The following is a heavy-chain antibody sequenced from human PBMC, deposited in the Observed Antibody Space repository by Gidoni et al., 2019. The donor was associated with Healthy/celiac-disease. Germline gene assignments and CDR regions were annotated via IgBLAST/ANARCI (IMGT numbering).Heavy chain of an antibody. Sequence: QVQLVQSGAEVKKPGASVKVSCKASGYTFTSYDINWVRQATGQGLEWMGWMNPNRGNTGYAKKFKGRVPMTRNTSKSTAHLGLRSLGGGETAVYCLGRVGGFSWNFRSNWFDPWGQGTLVTVSS. CDR3: GRVGGFSWNFRSNWFDP. J-gene: IGHJ5*02. CDR2: MNPNRGNT. CDR1: GYTFTSYD. D-gene: IGHD1-7*01. V-gene: IGHV1-8*01.